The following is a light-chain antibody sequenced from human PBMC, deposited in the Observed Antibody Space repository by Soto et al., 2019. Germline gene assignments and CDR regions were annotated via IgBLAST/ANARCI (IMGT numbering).Light chain of an antibody. CDR3: QQRSDWPPLFT. J-gene: IGKJ3*01. Sequence: EIVLTQSPATLSLSPGERATLSCRASQSTSTYLAWYQQRPGQAPRLLIHDASKRATGIPARFSGSGSGTDFTLTISNLEPEDFAFYYCQQRSDWPPLFTFGPGTKLDVK. CDR2: DAS. CDR1: QSTSTY. V-gene: IGKV3-11*01.